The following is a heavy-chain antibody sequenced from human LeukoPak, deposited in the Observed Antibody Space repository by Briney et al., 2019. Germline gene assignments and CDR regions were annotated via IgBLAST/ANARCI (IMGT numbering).Heavy chain of an antibody. D-gene: IGHD1-26*01. CDR3: ARAVEATNYFDY. V-gene: IGHV3-64*01. CDR2: ISSNGGST. Sequence: GGPLRLSCAASGFTFSSYAMHWVRQDQGQGLEYVSAISSNGGSTYYANSVKGRFTISRDNSKNTLYLQMGSLRAEDMAVYYCARAVEATNYFDYWGQGTLVTVSS. CDR1: GFTFSSYA. J-gene: IGHJ4*02.